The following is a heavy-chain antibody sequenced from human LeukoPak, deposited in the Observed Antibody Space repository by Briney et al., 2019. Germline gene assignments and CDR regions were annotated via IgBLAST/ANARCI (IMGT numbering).Heavy chain of an antibody. D-gene: IGHD3-16*01. V-gene: IGHV3-48*01. Sequence: GGSLRLSCAASGFTFSSYSMNWVRQAPGKGLEWVSYISSSSSTIYYADSVKGRFTISRDNAKNSLYLQMNSLRAEDTAVYYCAREGITVSHDLDYWGQGTLVTVSS. CDR1: GFTFSSYS. CDR3: AREGITVSHDLDY. J-gene: IGHJ4*02. CDR2: ISSSSSTI.